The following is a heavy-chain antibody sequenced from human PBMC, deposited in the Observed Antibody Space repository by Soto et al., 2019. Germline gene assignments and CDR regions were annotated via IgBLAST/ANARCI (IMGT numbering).Heavy chain of an antibody. CDR1: GFSIRDYW. D-gene: IGHD1-1*01. CDR2: IKQDGSEK. Sequence: EEQLVESGGGLVQPGGSLRLSCTASGFSIRDYWMTWVRQAPGKGLDWVANIKQDGSEKFYVDSLKGRFTISRDNAKNSVYLLMNSPSVDDTAVYYCARGKDGRRAGTYYFDMDVWGKATTLTLSS. J-gene: IGHJ6*03. CDR3: ARGKDGRRAGTYYFDMDV. V-gene: IGHV3-7*01.